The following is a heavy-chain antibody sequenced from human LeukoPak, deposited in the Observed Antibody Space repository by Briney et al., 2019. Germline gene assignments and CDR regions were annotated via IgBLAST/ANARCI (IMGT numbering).Heavy chain of an antibody. CDR3: ARLLVRYSSSCFDY. CDR1: AFSLNAYN. Sequence: GGSLRLSCAASAFSLNAYNMNWVRQAPGKGLEWASSISYTGTYIYYADSVKGRFTISRDNAKNSLYLQMNSLRAEDTAVYYCARLLVRYSSSCFDYWGQGTLVTVSS. CDR2: ISYTGTYI. J-gene: IGHJ4*02. V-gene: IGHV3-21*01. D-gene: IGHD6-6*01.